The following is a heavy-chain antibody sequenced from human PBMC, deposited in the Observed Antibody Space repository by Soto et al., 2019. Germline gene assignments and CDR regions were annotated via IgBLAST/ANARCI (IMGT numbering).Heavy chain of an antibody. CDR2: IYYSGST. CDR3: ARHHEEASSSWSYGMDV. V-gene: IGHV4-30-4*01. J-gene: IGHJ6*02. Sequence: SETLSLTCTVSGGSISSGDYYWSWIRQPPGKGLEWIGYIYYSGSTYYNPSLKSRVTISVDTSKNQFSLKLSSVTAADTAVYYCARHHEEASSSWSYGMDVWGQGTTVTVSS. D-gene: IGHD6-13*01. CDR1: GGSISSGDYY.